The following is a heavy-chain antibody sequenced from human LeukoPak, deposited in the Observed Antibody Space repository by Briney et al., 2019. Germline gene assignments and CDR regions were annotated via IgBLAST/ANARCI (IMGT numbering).Heavy chain of an antibody. CDR2: INSDGSST. CDR3: AMGPYYYDSSGYYY. J-gene: IGHJ4*02. V-gene: IGHV3-74*01. CDR1: GFTFSSYW. Sequence: GGSLRLSCAASGFTFSSYWMHWVRQAPGKGLVWFSRINSDGSSTSYADSVKGTFTISRDNAKNTLYLQMNSLRAEDTAVYYCAMGPYYYDSSGYYYWGQGTLVTVSS. D-gene: IGHD3-22*01.